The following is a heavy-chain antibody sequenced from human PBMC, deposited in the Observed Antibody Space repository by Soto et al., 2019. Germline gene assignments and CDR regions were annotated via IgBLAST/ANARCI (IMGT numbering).Heavy chain of an antibody. V-gene: IGHV4-31*03. CDR3: AREPWV. Sequence: QVQLQESGPGLVKPSQTLSLTCTVSGGSISSGGYYCRWIRQHPGKGLEWIGYIYYSGSTYYNPSLKSRVTIAVVTSTNQFSLTLSSVTAVDTAVYYCAREPWVWGQGTLVTVSS. D-gene: IGHD1-26*01. CDR1: GGSISSGGYY. CDR2: IYYSGST. J-gene: IGHJ4*02.